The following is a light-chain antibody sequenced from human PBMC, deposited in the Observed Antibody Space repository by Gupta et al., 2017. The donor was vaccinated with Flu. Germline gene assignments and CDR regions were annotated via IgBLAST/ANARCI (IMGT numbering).Light chain of an antibody. CDR1: QSISSY. CDR2: AAS. J-gene: IGKJ2*01. V-gene: IGKV1-39*01. Sequence: DTQITPAPSSLSASVGDRVTITCRASQSISSYLNWEQQKPGKAPKLLISAASSLQSGVPSRFSGRGSGTDFTLTISSLQPEDFATYYCQQRYSTLYTFGQGTKLEIK. CDR3: QQRYSTLYT.